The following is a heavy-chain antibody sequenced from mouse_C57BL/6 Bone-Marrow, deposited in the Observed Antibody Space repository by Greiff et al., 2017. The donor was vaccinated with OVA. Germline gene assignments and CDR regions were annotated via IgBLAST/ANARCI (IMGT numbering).Heavy chain of an antibody. D-gene: IGHD2-5*01. V-gene: IGHV5-6*01. CDR2: ISRGGSYT. J-gene: IGHJ4*01. CDR3: ERRADYSNYVSAMDY. CDR1: GFTFSSYG. Sequence: EVQVVQSGGDLVKPGGSLKLSCAASGFTFSSYGMSWVSQTPDKRLEWVATISRGGSYTSYPDSLKGRFTISCDNAKNTLYLQMSRLKSENTAMYYGERRADYSNYVSAMDYWGQGTSVTVSS.